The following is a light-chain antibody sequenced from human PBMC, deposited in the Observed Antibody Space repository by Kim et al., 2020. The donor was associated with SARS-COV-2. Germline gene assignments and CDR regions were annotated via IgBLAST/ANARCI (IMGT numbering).Light chain of an antibody. CDR1: QGIRND. J-gene: IGKJ1*01. CDR2: VAS. Sequence: ASVGDRVIITCRERQGIRNDLGWYQQKPGKAPKLLISVASNLESGVPSRFSGSGSGTDFTLTISSLQPEDLATYYCLQDYKYPRTFGQGTKVDIK. V-gene: IGKV1-6*01. CDR3: LQDYKYPRT.